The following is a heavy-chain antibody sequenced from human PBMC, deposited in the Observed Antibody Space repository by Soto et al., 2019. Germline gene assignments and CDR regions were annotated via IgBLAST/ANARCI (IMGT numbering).Heavy chain of an antibody. CDR3: ARSHDYFDY. J-gene: IGHJ4*02. CDR2: IYYSGST. V-gene: IGHV4-59*01. CDR1: GGSIGSYY. Sequence: PSETLSLTCTVSGGSIGSYYWSWIRQPPGKGLEWIGYIYYSGSTNYNPSLKSRVTISVDTSKNQFSLKLSSVTAADTAVYYGARSHDYFDYWGQGTLVTVSS.